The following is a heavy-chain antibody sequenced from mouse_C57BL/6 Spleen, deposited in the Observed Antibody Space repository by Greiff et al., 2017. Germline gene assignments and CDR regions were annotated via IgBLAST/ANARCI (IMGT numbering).Heavy chain of an antibody. CDR2: INPNNGGT. Sequence: EVQLQQSGPELVKPGASVKISCKASGYTFTDYYMNWVKQSHGKSLEWIGDINPNNGGTSYNQKFKGKATLTVDKSSSTAYMELRSLTSEDSAVYYCARGDGYYVGSSYYFDYWGQGTTLTVSS. D-gene: IGHD2-3*01. V-gene: IGHV1-26*01. CDR1: GYTFTDYY. CDR3: ARGDGYYVGSSYYFDY. J-gene: IGHJ2*01.